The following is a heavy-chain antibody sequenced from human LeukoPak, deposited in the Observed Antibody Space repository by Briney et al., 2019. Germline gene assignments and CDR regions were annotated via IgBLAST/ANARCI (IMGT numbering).Heavy chain of an antibody. Sequence: GSLRLSCAASGFTFCSYSMSWIRQPPGKGLEWSGYIYYSGSTNYNPSLKSRVTISVDTSKSQFSLKLSSVTAADTAVYYCARGVEGGGPFDYWGQGTLVTVSS. J-gene: IGHJ4*02. D-gene: IGHD2-15*01. V-gene: IGHV4-59*01. CDR1: GFTFCSYS. CDR2: IYYSGST. CDR3: ARGVEGGGPFDY.